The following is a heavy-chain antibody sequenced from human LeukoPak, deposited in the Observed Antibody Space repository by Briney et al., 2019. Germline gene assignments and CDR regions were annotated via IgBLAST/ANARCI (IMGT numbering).Heavy chain of an antibody. Sequence: SETLSLTCAVYGGSFSGYYWSWIRQPPGKGLEWIGEINHSGSTNYNPSLKSRVTISVDTSKNQFSLKLSSVTAADTAVYYCARETWGYCSSTSCYGTGTTPGGIDYWGQGTLVTVSS. CDR1: GGSFSGYY. V-gene: IGHV4-34*01. CDR2: INHSGST. CDR3: ARETWGYCSSTSCYGTGTTPGGIDY. D-gene: IGHD2-2*01. J-gene: IGHJ4*02.